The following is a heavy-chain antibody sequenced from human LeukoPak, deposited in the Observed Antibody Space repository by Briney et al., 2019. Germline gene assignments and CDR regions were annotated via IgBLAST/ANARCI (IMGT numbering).Heavy chain of an antibody. CDR2: IYYSGST. Sequence: SETLSLTCAVSGASISGSNYYWGWIRQPPGKGLEWIGSIYYSGSTYYNPSLKSRVTISVDTSKNQFSLKLSSVTAADTAVYYCARDPMITFGGVIVMRYFDYWGQGTLVTVSS. J-gene: IGHJ4*02. CDR1: GASISGSNYY. D-gene: IGHD3-16*02. V-gene: IGHV4-39*01. CDR3: ARDPMITFGGVIVMRYFDY.